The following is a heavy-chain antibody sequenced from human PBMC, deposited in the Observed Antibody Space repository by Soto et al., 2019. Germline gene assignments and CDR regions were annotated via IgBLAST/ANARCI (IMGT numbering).Heavy chain of an antibody. CDR1: GFTFSDYY. CDR3: ARDLTPEEQWLVRMPLRGGMDV. V-gene: IGHV3-11*06. CDR2: ISSSSSYT. Sequence: GGSLRLSCAASGFTFSDYYMSWIRQAPGKGLEWVSYISSSSSYTNYADSVKGRFTISRDNAKNSLYLQMNSLRAEDTAVYYCARDLTPEEQWLVRMPLRGGMDVWGQGTTVTVSS. J-gene: IGHJ6*02. D-gene: IGHD6-19*01.